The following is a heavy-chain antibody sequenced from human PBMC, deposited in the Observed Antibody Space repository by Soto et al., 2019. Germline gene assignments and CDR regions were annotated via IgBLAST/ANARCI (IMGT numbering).Heavy chain of an antibody. CDR2: ISGSGGSI. Sequence: GGSLRLSCAASGFTFSSYAVSWVRQAPGKGLEWVSAISGSGGSIYYADSVKGRFTISRDNSRNTLYLQMNSLRAEDTAVYYCAKDRDFWSGYYTGMDYWGQGTLVTVSS. J-gene: IGHJ4*02. CDR1: GFTFSSYA. V-gene: IGHV3-23*01. CDR3: AKDRDFWSGYYTGMDY. D-gene: IGHD3-3*01.